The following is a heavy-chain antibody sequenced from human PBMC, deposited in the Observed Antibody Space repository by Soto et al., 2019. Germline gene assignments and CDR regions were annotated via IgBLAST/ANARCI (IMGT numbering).Heavy chain of an antibody. J-gene: IGHJ6*02. V-gene: IGHV4-34*01. CDR3: AIGVSGAATPNGEYFYYGMDV. CDR1: GGSFSGYY. D-gene: IGHD2-15*01. CDR2: INHSGST. Sequence: QVQLQQWGAGLLKPSETLSLTCAVYGGSFSGYYWSWIRQPPGKGLEWIGEINHSGSTNYNPSLKIRVTISVDTSKNQFSLKLSSVTAADTAVYYCAIGVSGAATPNGEYFYYGMDVWGQGTTVTVSS.